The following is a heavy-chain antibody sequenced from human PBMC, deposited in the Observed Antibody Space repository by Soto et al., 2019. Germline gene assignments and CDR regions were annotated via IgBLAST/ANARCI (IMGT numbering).Heavy chain of an antibody. V-gene: IGHV1-3*01. CDR2: INAGNGNT. J-gene: IGHJ6*02. Sequence: ASVKVSCKASGYTFTSYAMHWVRQAPGQRLEWMGWINAGNGNTKYSQKFQGRVTITRDTSASTAYMELSSLRSEDTAVYYCARDVSSMVRGVTYGMDVWGQGTTVTVSS. CDR3: ARDVSSMVRGVTYGMDV. D-gene: IGHD3-10*01. CDR1: GYTFTSYA.